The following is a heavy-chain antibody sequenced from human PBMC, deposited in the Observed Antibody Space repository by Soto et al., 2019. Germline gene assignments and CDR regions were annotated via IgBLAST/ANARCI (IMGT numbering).Heavy chain of an antibody. CDR1: GGTFSNHI. J-gene: IGHJ4*02. Sequence: SVKVSCKASGGTFSNHIITWVRQAPGQGLEWMGGIIPMFDTPIYAQKFQDRVTITADESTSTAYMELSSLRSEDTAVYYCARSGLSIRYSYGNQDYYFDYWGQGTLVTVSS. CDR2: IIPMFDTP. V-gene: IGHV1-69*13. D-gene: IGHD5-18*01. CDR3: ARSGLSIRYSYGNQDYYFDY.